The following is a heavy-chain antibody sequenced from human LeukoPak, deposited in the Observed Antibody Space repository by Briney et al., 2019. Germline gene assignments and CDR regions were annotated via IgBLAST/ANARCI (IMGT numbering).Heavy chain of an antibody. CDR3: ARHPYGVLDY. CDR2: IKQDGSEK. V-gene: IGHV3-7*01. Sequence: GGSLRLSCAVSGFSFNTYWMTWVRQAPGKGLEGVANIKQDGSEKYYVDSVKGRFTISRDNAKNSLYLQMNYLRAEDTAVYYCARHPYGVLDYWGQGTLVTVSS. J-gene: IGHJ4*02. CDR1: GFSFNTYW. D-gene: IGHD4-17*01.